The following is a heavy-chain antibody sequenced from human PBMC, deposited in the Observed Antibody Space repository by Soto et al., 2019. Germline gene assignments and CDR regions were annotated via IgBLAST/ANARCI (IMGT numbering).Heavy chain of an antibody. D-gene: IGHD4-4*01. Sequence: SETLSLTCAVYGESFSDYYWTWIRQPPGKGLEWIGEMNHSGRSYYNPSLKSRVTISIDKSKNQFSLNLSSVTAADTAVYDCARGMTTVTTYDYWGQGTLVTVSS. J-gene: IGHJ4*02. CDR2: MNHSGRS. CDR3: ARGMTTVTTYDY. CDR1: GESFSDYY. V-gene: IGHV4-34*01.